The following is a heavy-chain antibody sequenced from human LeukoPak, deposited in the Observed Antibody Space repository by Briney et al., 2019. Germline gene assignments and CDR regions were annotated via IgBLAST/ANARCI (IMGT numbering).Heavy chain of an antibody. CDR3: ARGFRGWNEYYFDY. J-gene: IGHJ4*02. CDR2: ISSSSSYI. D-gene: IGHD1-1*01. Sequence: GSLRLSCAASGFTFSSYSMNWVRQAPGKGLEWVSSISSSSSYIYYADSVKGRFTISRDNAKNSLYLQMNSLRAEDTAVYYCARGFRGWNEYYFDYWGQGTLVTVSS. V-gene: IGHV3-21*01. CDR1: GFTFSSYS.